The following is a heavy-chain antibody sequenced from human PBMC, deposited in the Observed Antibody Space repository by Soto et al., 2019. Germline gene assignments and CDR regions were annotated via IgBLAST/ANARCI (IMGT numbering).Heavy chain of an antibody. V-gene: IGHV1-69*01. CDR3: ARVGPAHYYDSSGYYSPLDY. CDR1: GDTFSSYA. D-gene: IGHD3-22*01. Sequence: QVQLVQSGAEVQKPGSSVKVSCKASGDTFSSYAINWVRQAPGQGLEWMGGIIPMFGTANYAQKFKGRVTISAGESTSTVYMELSSLRYEDTAVYYCARVGPAHYYDSSGYYSPLDYWGQGTLVTVSS. CDR2: IIPMFGTA. J-gene: IGHJ4*02.